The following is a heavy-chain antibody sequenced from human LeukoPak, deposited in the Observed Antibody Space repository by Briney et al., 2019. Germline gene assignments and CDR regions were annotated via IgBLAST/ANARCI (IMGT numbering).Heavy chain of an antibody. Sequence: PGGSLRLSCAASGFIFSNFAMTWVRQAPGKGLEWVSTISGTGAGTDSADSVKGRFTISRDNSKNTVYLQMKSLRVEDTAVYYCAKDLNYDVFGGDDAFDIWGQGTMVIVSS. V-gene: IGHV3-23*01. D-gene: IGHD3-9*01. CDR1: GFIFSNFA. CDR2: ISGTGAGT. CDR3: AKDLNYDVFGGDDAFDI. J-gene: IGHJ3*02.